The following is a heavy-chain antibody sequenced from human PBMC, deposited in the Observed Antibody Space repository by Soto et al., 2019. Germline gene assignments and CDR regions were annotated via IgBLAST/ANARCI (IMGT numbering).Heavy chain of an antibody. V-gene: IGHV3-9*01. J-gene: IGHJ4*02. CDR3: AKDLEFGIAAACFDY. Sequence: SLRLSCAASGFTFDDYAMHWVRQAPGKGLEWVSGISWNSGSIGYADSVKGRFTISRDNAKNSLYLQMNSLRAEDTALYYCAKDLEFGIAAACFDYWGQGTLVTVSS. CDR1: GFTFDDYA. D-gene: IGHD6-13*01. CDR2: ISWNSGSI.